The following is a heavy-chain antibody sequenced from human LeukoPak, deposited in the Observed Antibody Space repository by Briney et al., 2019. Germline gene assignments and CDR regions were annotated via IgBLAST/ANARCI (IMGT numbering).Heavy chain of an antibody. J-gene: IGHJ4*02. Sequence: PGGSLRLSCAASGFSFSNFLMNWVRQGPGMGLEWVSRIGRDGRSTFYADSVKGRFTISRDNPKNTLYLHMNSLRAEDTAVYYCVRPDADGGSYYYSWGQGTLVTVSS. CDR2: IGRDGRST. CDR1: GFSFSNFL. D-gene: IGHD1-26*01. CDR3: VRPDADGGSYYYS. V-gene: IGHV3-74*01.